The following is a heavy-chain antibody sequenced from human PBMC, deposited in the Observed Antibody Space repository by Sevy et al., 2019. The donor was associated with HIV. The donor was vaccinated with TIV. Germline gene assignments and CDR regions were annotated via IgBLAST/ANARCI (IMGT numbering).Heavy chain of an antibody. J-gene: IGHJ4*02. D-gene: IGHD3-22*01. CDR2: IYHSGST. CDR3: ARGDDSSGYPLFDY. CDR1: GGSISSGGYS. V-gene: IGHV4-30-2*01. Sequence: SETLSLTCAVSGGSISSGGYSWSRIRQPPGKGLEWIGYIYHSGSTYYNPSLKSRVTISVDRSKNQFSLKLSSVTAADTAVYYCARGDDSSGYPLFDYWGQGTLVTVSS.